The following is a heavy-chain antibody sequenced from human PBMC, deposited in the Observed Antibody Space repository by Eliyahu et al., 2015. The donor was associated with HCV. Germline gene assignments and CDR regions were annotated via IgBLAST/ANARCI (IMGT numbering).Heavy chain of an antibody. CDR2: IKSKTDGGTT. D-gene: IGHD3-10*01. Sequence: EVQLVESGGGLVKPGGSLRLSCAASGFTXSKAWMXWVRQAPGKGLEWIGRIKSKTDGGTTDYAAPVKGRFTISRDDSKSTLYLQMNSLKTEDTAVXXVYYCTTGAPGGFDYYLDVWGQGTTVTVSS. CDR1: GFTXSKAW. J-gene: IGHJ6*03. CDR3: TTGAPGGFDYYLDV. V-gene: IGHV3-15*01.